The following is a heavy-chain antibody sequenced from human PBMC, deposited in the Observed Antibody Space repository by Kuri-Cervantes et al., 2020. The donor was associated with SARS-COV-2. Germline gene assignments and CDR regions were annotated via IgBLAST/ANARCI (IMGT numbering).Heavy chain of an antibody. Sequence: GGSLRLSCAASGFTFSDYYMSWIRQAPGKGLEWVSYISSSGSTIYYAVSVKGRFTISRDNAKNSLYLQMNSLRAEDTAVYYCARDNSAYYDFWSGYYNYFDYWGQGTLVTVSS. J-gene: IGHJ4*02. D-gene: IGHD3-3*01. V-gene: IGHV3-11*04. CDR1: GFTFSDYY. CDR3: ARDNSAYYDFWSGYYNYFDY. CDR2: ISSSGSTI.